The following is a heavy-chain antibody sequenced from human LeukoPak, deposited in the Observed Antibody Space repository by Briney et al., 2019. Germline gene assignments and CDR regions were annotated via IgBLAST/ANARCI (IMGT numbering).Heavy chain of an antibody. D-gene: IGHD3-22*01. J-gene: IGHJ4*02. V-gene: IGHV3-30-3*01. Sequence: GRSLRLSCAASGFTFSSYAMHWVRQAPGKGLEWVAVISYDGSNKYYADSVKGRFTISRGNSKNTLYLQMNSLRAEDTAVYYCARDRMDYYDSSGYFDYWGQGTLVTVSS. CDR2: ISYDGSNK. CDR3: ARDRMDYYDSSGYFDY. CDR1: GFTFSSYA.